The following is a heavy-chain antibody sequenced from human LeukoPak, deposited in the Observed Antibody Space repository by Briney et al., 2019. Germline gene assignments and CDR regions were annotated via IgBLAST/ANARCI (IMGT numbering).Heavy chain of an antibody. Sequence: SETLSLTCTVSGYSISSGYYWGWIRPPPGRGLEGIGSIYHSGSTYYNPSLKSRVTISVDTSKKQFSLKLSSVTAADTAVYYCARDRGGSGWYGGSNWFDPWGQGTLVTVSS. CDR3: ARDRGGSGWYGGSNWFDP. J-gene: IGHJ5*02. D-gene: IGHD6-19*01. CDR1: GYSISSGYY. CDR2: IYHSGST. V-gene: IGHV4-38-2*02.